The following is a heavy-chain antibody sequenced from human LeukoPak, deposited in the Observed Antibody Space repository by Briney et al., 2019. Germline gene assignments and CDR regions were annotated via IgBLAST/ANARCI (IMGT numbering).Heavy chain of an antibody. D-gene: IGHD3-9*01. CDR2: ISAYNGNT. V-gene: IGHV1-18*01. CDR3: ARAITYYDILTGYDY. CDR1: GYTFTSYG. J-gene: IGHJ4*02. Sequence: ASVTVSCTASGYTFTSYGISWVRQAPGQGLGWMGRISAYNGNTNYAQKLQGRVTMTTDTSTSTAYMELRSLRSDDTAVYYCARAITYYDILTGYDYWGQGTLVTVSS.